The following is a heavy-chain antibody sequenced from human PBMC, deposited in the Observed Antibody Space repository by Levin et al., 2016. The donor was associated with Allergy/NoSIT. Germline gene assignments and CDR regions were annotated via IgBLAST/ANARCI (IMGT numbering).Heavy chain of an antibody. Sequence: VRQAPGKGLEWVSYITSTSSTIYYADSVKGRFTISRDNAKNSLYLQMNSLRAEDTAVYYCAGGVLGAGTSFDYWGQGTLVTVSS. CDR3: AGGVLGAGTSFDY. CDR2: ITSTSSTI. J-gene: IGHJ4*02. V-gene: IGHV3-48*03. D-gene: IGHD6-13*01.